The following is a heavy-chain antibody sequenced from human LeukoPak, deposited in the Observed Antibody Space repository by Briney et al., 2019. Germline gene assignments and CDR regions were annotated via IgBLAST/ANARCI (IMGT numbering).Heavy chain of an antibody. CDR2: IIPIFGIA. CDR3: AISRYSSSLEGMDV. V-gene: IGHV1-69*04. Sequence: SVKVSCKASGGTFNSYAISWVRQAPGQGLEWMGRIIPIFGIANYAQKFQGRVTTTADKSTSTAYMELSSLRSEDTAVYYCAISRYSSSLEGMDVWGQGTTVTVSS. D-gene: IGHD6-6*01. CDR1: GGTFNSYA. J-gene: IGHJ6*02.